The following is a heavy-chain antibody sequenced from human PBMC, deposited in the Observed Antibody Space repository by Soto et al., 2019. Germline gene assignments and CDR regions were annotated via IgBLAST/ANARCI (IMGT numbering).Heavy chain of an antibody. J-gene: IGHJ4*02. V-gene: IGHV3-30*04. CDR3: ARGFYYDTSGYYAPH. Sequence: QVQLVESGGGVVQPGRSLRLSCAASAFTLSTYSMHWVRQAPGKGLEWVAVISYDGSNKDYADSVKGRFTISRDISKNTLYLQMNSLRAEDTAVYYCARGFYYDTSGYYAPHWGQGTLVTVSS. CDR2: ISYDGSNK. D-gene: IGHD3-22*01. CDR1: AFTLSTYS.